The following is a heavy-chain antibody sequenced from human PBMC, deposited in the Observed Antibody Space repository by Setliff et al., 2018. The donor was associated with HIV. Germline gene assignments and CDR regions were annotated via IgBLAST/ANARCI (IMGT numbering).Heavy chain of an antibody. D-gene: IGHD5-12*01. CDR1: GVSISGYY. CDR3: ARQMPIPGIAITPVDY. Sequence: PSETLSLTCTVSGVSISGYYWSWIRQPPGKGLEWIGYVFYTGFAAYNPSLKSRLTISVDTSKSQFSLTLTSVTAADTAVYYCARQMPIPGIAITPVDYWGQGALVTVSS. V-gene: IGHV4-59*08. J-gene: IGHJ4*02. CDR2: VFYTGFA.